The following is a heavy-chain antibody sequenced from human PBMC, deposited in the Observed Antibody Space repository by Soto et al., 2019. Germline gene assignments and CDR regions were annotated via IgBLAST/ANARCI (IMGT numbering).Heavy chain of an antibody. CDR2: IYYSGST. D-gene: IGHD3-10*01. CDR3: ARDGAKYYYGSANNWFDP. CDR1: GGSISSYY. J-gene: IGHJ5*02. Sequence: SETLSLTCTVSGGSISSYYGSWIRQPPGEGLEWIGYIYYSGSTNYNPSLKSRVTISVDTSKNQFSLKLSSVTAADTAVYYCARDGAKYYYGSANNWFDPWGQGTLVTVSS. V-gene: IGHV4-59*01.